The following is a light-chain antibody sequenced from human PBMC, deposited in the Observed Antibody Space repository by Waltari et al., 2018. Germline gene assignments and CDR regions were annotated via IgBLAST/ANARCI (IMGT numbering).Light chain of an antibody. J-gene: IGLJ1*01. CDR2: AVS. CDR3: SSYTASRHYV. CDR1: SSDVGGYNY. Sequence: QSALTQPASVSGSPGQSITISCTGTSSDVGGYNYVSWYQQYPGKAPKLVIYAVSTLPSGASDRFSGSKSCNTASLIISGLQAEDEADYYCSSYTASRHYVFGTGTKVTVL. V-gene: IGLV2-14*03.